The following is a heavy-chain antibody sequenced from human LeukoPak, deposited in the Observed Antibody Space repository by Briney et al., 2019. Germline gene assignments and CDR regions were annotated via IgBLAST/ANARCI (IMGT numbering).Heavy chain of an antibody. J-gene: IGHJ4*02. D-gene: IGHD6-19*01. CDR3: ARDLWLVQAGVYYFDY. CDR1: GGSISSSSYY. Sequence: PSETLSLTCTVSGGSISSSSYYWGWIRQPPGKELEWIGSIYYSGSTYYNPSLKSRVTISVDTSKNQFSLKLSSVTAADTAVYYCARDLWLVQAGVYYFDYWGQGTLVTVSS. V-gene: IGHV4-39*07. CDR2: IYYSGST.